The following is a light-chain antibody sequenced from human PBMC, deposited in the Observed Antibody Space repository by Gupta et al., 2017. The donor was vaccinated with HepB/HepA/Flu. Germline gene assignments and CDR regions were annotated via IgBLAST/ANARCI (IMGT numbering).Light chain of an antibody. J-gene: IGKJ1*01. CDR3: QQYNNWPTWT. V-gene: IGKV3-15*01. CDR1: QSVSSN. Sequence: EIVMTQSPATLSVSPGERATLSCRASQSVSSNLAWYQRKPGQAPRLLIHGASTRATGIPARFSGSGSGTEFTLTITSLQSEDFAVYYCQQYNNWPTWTFGQETKVEIK. CDR2: GAS.